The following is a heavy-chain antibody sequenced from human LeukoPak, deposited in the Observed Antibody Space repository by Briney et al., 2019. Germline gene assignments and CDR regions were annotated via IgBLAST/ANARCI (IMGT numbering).Heavy chain of an antibody. CDR3: ARARGTLGYCSSTSRYRGGSYYYYGMDV. Sequence: PSETLSLTCAVYGGSFSGYYWSWIRQPPGKGLEWIGEINHSGSTNYNPSLKSRVTISVDTSKNQFSLKLSSVTAADTAVYYCARARGTLGYCSSTSRYRGGSYYYYGMDVWGQGTTITVSS. V-gene: IGHV4-34*01. D-gene: IGHD2-2*01. J-gene: IGHJ6*02. CDR1: GGSFSGYY. CDR2: INHSGST.